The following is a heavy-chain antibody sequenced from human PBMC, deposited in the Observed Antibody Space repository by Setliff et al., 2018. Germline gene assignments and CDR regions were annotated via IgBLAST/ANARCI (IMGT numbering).Heavy chain of an antibody. CDR3: ARLFQGYDYYKKFDS. CDR1: GHIFSSYG. D-gene: IGHD3-10*01. Sequence: ASVKVSCKASGHIFSSYGLSWVRQAPGQGLEWMGWINPNSGGTKYSPKFQGRVAMTRDTSVTTAFLELSGLTYDDTAVYYCARLFQGYDYYKKFDSWGQGTLVTVSS. CDR2: INPNSGGT. J-gene: IGHJ4*02. V-gene: IGHV1-2*02.